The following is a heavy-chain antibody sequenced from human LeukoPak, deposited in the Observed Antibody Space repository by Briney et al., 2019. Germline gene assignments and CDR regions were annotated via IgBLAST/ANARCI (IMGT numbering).Heavy chain of an antibody. D-gene: IGHD6-13*01. J-gene: IGHJ4*02. CDR1: GGSISSYY. CDR3: ARAVYSSSALDY. CDR2: NYYSGST. Sequence: SETLSLTCTVSGGSISSYYWSWIRQPPGKGLEWIGYNYYSGSTNYNPSLKSRVTISVDTSKNQFSLNMKSVTAADTAVYYCARAVYSSSALDYWGQGTLVTVSS. V-gene: IGHV4-59*01.